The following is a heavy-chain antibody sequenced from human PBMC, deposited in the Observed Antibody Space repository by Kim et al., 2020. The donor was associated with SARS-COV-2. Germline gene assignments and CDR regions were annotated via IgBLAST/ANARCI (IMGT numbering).Heavy chain of an antibody. CDR1: GFTFSSYA. V-gene: IGHV3-23*01. CDR3: PGLGMNYYYGMDV. Sequence: GGSLRLSCAASGFTFSSYAMSWVRQAPGKGLEWVSAISGSGGSTYYADSVKGRFTISRDNSKNTLYLQMNSLRAEDTAVYYCPGLGMNYYYGMDVWGQGTTVTVSS. CDR2: ISGSGGST. D-gene: IGHD3-16*01. J-gene: IGHJ6*02.